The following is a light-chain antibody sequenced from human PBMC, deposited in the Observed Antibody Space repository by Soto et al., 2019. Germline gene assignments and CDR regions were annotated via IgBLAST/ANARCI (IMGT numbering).Light chain of an antibody. CDR3: SSYTSSITWV. CDR2: EVS. Sequence: QSALTQPASVSGSPGQSITISCTGTSSDVGGYNYVSWYQQHPGKAPKLMIYEVSNWPSGVSNRFSGSKSGNTASLTISGLQAEDEADYYCSSYTSSITWVFGGGTKLTVL. V-gene: IGLV2-14*01. CDR1: SSDVGGYNY. J-gene: IGLJ3*02.